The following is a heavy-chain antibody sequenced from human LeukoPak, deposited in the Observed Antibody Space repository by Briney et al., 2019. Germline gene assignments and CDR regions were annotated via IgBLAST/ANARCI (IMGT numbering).Heavy chain of an antibody. J-gene: IGHJ4*02. Sequence: GGSLRLSCAASGFTFSSYVMSWVRRAPGKGLEWVSAISGRGGSTYYADSVKGRFTISRDNSNNTLWLHMNSLGAEDAAVYYCASSYGDYYYFDYWGQGTLVTVSS. CDR3: ASSYGDYYYFDY. V-gene: IGHV3-23*01. CDR1: GFTFSSYV. CDR2: ISGRGGST. D-gene: IGHD4-17*01.